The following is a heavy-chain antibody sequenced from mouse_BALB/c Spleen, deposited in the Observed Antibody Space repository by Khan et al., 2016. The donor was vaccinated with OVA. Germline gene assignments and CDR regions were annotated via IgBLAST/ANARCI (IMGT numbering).Heavy chain of an antibody. CDR1: GYTFTSYW. V-gene: IGHV1S127*01. D-gene: IGHD1-1*01. CDR3: TIVNYYGSSYYCDC. Sequence: QVQLQQPGAELVKPGASVKMSCKASGYTFTSYWMNWVQQRPGQGLEWLGVIDPSDSYTSYNQKFKGQATFTVDTTSSTAYIQLSRLTSEHYAVYYCTIVNYYGSSYYCDCWGQGTTLPVCS. J-gene: IGHJ2*01. CDR2: IDPSDSYT.